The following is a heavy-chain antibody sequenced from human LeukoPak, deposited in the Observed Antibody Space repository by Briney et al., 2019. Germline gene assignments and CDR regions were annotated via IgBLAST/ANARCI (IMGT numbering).Heavy chain of an antibody. J-gene: IGHJ4*02. CDR1: GGSISSYY. CDR3: ARAPYSGSYPFDY. V-gene: IGHV4-4*07. CDR2: FYTRGST. Sequence: PSETLSLTCTVSGGSISSYYWSWIRQPAGKGLEWIGRFYTRGSTDYNPSLKSRVTMSVDTSKNQFSLKLSSVTAADTAVYYCARAPYSGSYPFDYWGQGTLVTVSS. D-gene: IGHD1-26*01.